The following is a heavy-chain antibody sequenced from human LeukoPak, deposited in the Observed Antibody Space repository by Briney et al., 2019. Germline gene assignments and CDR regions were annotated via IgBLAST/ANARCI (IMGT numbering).Heavy chain of an antibody. V-gene: IGHV3-20*04. CDR2: INWNGGST. Sequence: PGGSLRLSCAASGFTFDDYGMSWVRQAPGKGLEWVSGINWNGGSTGYADSVKGRFTISRDNAKNSLYLQMNSLRAEDTALYYCARDLRSIAVAAHGRGYYYYMDVWGKGTTVTVSS. CDR3: ARDLRSIAVAAHGRGYYYYMDV. D-gene: IGHD6-19*01. CDR1: GFTFDDYG. J-gene: IGHJ6*03.